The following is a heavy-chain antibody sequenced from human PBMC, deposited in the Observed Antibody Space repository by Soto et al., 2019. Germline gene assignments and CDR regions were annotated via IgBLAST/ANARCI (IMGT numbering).Heavy chain of an antibody. CDR2: ISNDGTTT. CDR1: EFSLRNYW. J-gene: IGHJ4*02. CDR3: AKPREYNHALDN. Sequence: GWSLRLSCEASEFSLRNYWMHWVRQAPGKGLEWVSRISNDGTTTNYADSVKGRFTISRANAKNSLYLKMTSLRPTDTALYFCAKPREYNHALDNWGQGILVTVS. V-gene: IGHV3-74*01. D-gene: IGHD1-1*01.